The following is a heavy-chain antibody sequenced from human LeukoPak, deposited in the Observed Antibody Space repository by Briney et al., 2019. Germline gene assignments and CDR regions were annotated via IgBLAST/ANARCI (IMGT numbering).Heavy chain of an antibody. V-gene: IGHV4-59*01. D-gene: IGHD4-11*01. J-gene: IGHJ3*02. Sequence: SETLSLTCTVSGGSISSYYWSWIRQPPGKGLEWIGYIYYSGSTNYNPSLKSRVTTSVDTSKNQFSLKLSSVTAADTAVYYCARDLLDSDYAYDAFDIWGQGTMVTVSS. CDR3: ARDLLDSDYAYDAFDI. CDR2: IYYSGST. CDR1: GGSISSYY.